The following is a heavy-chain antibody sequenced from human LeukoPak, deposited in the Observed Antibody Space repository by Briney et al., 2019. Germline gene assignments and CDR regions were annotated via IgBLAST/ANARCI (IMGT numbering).Heavy chain of an antibody. D-gene: IGHD6-6*01. CDR2: IKQDGSEE. V-gene: IGHV3-7*05. CDR3: ATDPYRSTWSSGMEV. CDR1: GFTFSSYW. J-gene: IGHJ6*02. Sequence: PGGSLRLSCAASGFTFSSYWMSWVRQAPGKGLEWVANIKQDGSEEVYVDSVKGRFTISRDNARNSLFLQLNTLRAEDTAVYYCATDPYRSTWSSGMEVWCQGATVTVSS.